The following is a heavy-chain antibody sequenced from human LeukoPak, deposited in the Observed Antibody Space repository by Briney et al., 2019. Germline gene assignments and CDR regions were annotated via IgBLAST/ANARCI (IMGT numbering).Heavy chain of an antibody. CDR2: ISAYNGNT. Sequence: ASVKVSCKASNYTFTSYGISWVRQAPGQGLEWMGWISAYNGNTNYAQNFQGRVTMTTDTSTSTAYMELRSLRFDDTAVYYCARDTVVTYYYDSSGYPFDTWGQGTMVTVSS. CDR1: NYTFTSYG. J-gene: IGHJ3*02. D-gene: IGHD3-22*01. CDR3: ARDTVVTYYYDSSGYPFDT. V-gene: IGHV1-18*01.